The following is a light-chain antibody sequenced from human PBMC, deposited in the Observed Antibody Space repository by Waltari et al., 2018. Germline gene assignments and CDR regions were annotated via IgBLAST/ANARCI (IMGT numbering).Light chain of an antibody. Sequence: AIQLTQSPSSRSASGGGGVPITCRASRGVNSSLAWFQQKIGQPPMLLIYEASKLESGVARRFRGSGSGTEFTLTINSLLPEDFATYYCQQSASYPHTFGQGTKVEI. J-gene: IGKJ2*01. CDR1: RGVNSS. V-gene: IGKV1-13*02. CDR3: QQSASYPHT. CDR2: EAS.